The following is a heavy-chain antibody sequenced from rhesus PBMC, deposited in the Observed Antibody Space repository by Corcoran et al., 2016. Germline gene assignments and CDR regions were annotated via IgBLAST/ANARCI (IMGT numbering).Heavy chain of an antibody. Sequence: QLQLQESGPGLVKPSETLSVTCAVSGGSISSNYWSWIRQPPGKGREWIGRIYGSGSSTNYNPSLKSRVTLAVDTSKNQLALKLSSVTAADTAVYYCARHGAAAALDYWGQGVLVTVSS. CDR1: GGSISSNY. J-gene: IGHJ4*01. CDR3: ARHGAAAALDY. D-gene: IGHD6-25*01. V-gene: IGHV4-169*01. CDR2: IYGSGSST.